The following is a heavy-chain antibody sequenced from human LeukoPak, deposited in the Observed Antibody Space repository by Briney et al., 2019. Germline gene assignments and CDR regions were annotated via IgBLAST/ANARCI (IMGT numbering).Heavy chain of an antibody. V-gene: IGHV4-4*07. CDR1: SGSIRDYY. J-gene: IGHJ3*02. Sequence: NPSETLSLTCTVSSGSIRDYYWNWIRQSAGKGLEWIGHIYTSGSTNYNPSLKSRVSMSVDTSKNQFSLNLNSVTAADTAVYYCARGWDAFDIWGQGTMVTVSS. CDR2: IYTSGST. CDR3: ARGWDAFDI.